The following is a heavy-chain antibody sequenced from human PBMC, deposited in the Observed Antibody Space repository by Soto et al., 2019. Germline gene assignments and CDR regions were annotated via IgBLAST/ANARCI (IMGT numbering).Heavy chain of an antibody. V-gene: IGHV4-30-4*08. D-gene: IGHD3-3*01. J-gene: IGHJ6*02. CDR1: GGSISSGGYY. CDR3: ARDYYDFWSGYNGAKYYYGMDV. Sequence: SETLSLTCTVSGGSISSGGYYWSWIRQPPGKGLEWIGYIYYSGSTYYNPSLKSRVTISVDTSKNQFSLKLSSVTAADTAVYYCARDYYDFWSGYNGAKYYYGMDVWGQGATVTVSS. CDR2: IYYSGST.